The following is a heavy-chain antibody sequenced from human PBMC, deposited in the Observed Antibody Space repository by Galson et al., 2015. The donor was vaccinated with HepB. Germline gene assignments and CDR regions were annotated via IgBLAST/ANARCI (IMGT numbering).Heavy chain of an antibody. V-gene: IGHV3-53*01. CDR3: AGRGYGDYSPFDY. J-gene: IGHJ4*02. D-gene: IGHD4-17*01. Sequence: LRLSCAVSGFTVSNNYMSWVRQAPGKGLEWVSIIYSGGNTYHADSVKGRFTTSRDNSNNIVYLQMNRLRAEDTAVYYCAGRGYGDYSPFDYWGQGTLVTVSS. CDR2: IYSGGNT. CDR1: GFTVSNNY.